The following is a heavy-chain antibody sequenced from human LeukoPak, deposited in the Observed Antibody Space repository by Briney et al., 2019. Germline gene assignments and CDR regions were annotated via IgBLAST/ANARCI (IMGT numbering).Heavy chain of an antibody. Sequence: ASVKVSCKASGYTFTGYYMHWVRQAPGQGLEWMGWMNPNSGNTGYAQKFQGRVTMTRDMSTSTVYMELSSLRSEDTAVYYCARDRFWENGGNSHFDYWGQGTLVTVSS. CDR3: ARDRFWENGGNSHFDY. CDR2: MNPNSGNT. CDR1: GYTFTGYY. V-gene: IGHV1-8*02. J-gene: IGHJ4*02. D-gene: IGHD4-23*01.